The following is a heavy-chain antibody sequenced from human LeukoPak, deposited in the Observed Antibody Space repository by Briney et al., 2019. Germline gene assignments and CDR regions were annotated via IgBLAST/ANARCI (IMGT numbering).Heavy chain of an antibody. V-gene: IGHV3-74*01. Sequence: PGGSLRLSCAASGFTFSSYWMHWVRQAPGKGLVCVSRINSDGSSTSYADSVKGRFTVSRDNAKNTLYLQMNSLRAEDTAVYYCARVHEYSSSSGGFDYWGQGTLVTVSS. J-gene: IGHJ4*02. CDR1: GFTFSSYW. CDR2: INSDGSST. CDR3: ARVHEYSSSSGGFDY. D-gene: IGHD6-6*01.